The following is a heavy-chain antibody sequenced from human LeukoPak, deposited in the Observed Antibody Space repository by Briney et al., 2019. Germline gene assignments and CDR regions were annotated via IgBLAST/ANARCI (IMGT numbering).Heavy chain of an antibody. CDR2: ISGSGGTS. V-gene: IGHV3-23*01. D-gene: IGHD3-10*01. Sequence: GGSLRLSCTVSGFTFSSYAMSWVRQAPGKGLEWVSAISGSGGTSYYADSVKGRFTISRDNSKNTLYLQMNSLRAEDTAVYYCAKDLMVRGFEVPDYWGQGTLVTVSS. CDR3: AKDLMVRGFEVPDY. J-gene: IGHJ4*02. CDR1: GFTFSSYA.